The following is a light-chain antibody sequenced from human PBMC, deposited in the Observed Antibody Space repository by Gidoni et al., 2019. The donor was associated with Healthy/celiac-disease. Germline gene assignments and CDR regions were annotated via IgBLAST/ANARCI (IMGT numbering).Light chain of an antibody. V-gene: IGKV1-39*01. CDR3: QQSYRTGT. CDR2: AAS. Sequence: DVQLTQSPSSLSASVGDRVTITCRASQSISSYLNWYQQKPGKAPQLLIYAASSLQSGVPSSFSGSGSGTDFTLTIRSLQPEDVAIYYCQQSYRTGTFGQGTKVEI. CDR1: QSISSY. J-gene: IGKJ1*01.